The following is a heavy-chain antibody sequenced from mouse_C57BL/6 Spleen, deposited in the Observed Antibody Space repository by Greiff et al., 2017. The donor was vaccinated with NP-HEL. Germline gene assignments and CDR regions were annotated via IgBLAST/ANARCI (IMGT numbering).Heavy chain of an antibody. CDR3: ARHEEGAYYSNYDAMDY. Sequence: QVQLKESGAELVKPGASVKLSCKASGYTFTEYTIHWVKQRSGQGLEWIGWFYPGSGSIKYNEKFKDKATLTADKSSSTVYMELSRLTSEDSAVYFCARHEEGAYYSNYDAMDYWGQGTSVTVSS. D-gene: IGHD2-5*01. CDR1: GYTFTEYT. V-gene: IGHV1-62-2*01. CDR2: FYPGSGSI. J-gene: IGHJ4*01.